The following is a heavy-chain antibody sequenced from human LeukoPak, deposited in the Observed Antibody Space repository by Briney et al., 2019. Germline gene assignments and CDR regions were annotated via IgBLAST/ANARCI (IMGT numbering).Heavy chain of an antibody. Sequence: GGSLRLSCAASGFTFSSYAMHWVRQAPGKGLEWVAVISYDGSNKYYADSVKGRFTISRDNSKNTLYLQMNSLRAEDTAVYYCASGDSGYSYGYYYFDYWGQGTLVTVSS. J-gene: IGHJ4*02. CDR1: GFTFSSYA. CDR2: ISYDGSNK. CDR3: ASGDSGYSYGYYYFDY. V-gene: IGHV3-30-3*01. D-gene: IGHD5-18*01.